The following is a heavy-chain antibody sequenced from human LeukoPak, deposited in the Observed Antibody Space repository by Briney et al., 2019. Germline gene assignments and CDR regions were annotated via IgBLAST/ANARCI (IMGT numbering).Heavy chain of an antibody. CDR2: INPNSGGT. CDR1: GYTFTGYY. Sequence: ASVKVSCKASGYTFTGYYMHWVRQAPGQGLEWMGWINPNSGGTNYAQKFQGGVTMTRDTSISTAYMELSRLRSEDMAVYYCARSITMVREQWFDPWGQGTLVTVSS. V-gene: IGHV1-2*02. J-gene: IGHJ5*02. D-gene: IGHD3-10*01. CDR3: ARSITMVREQWFDP.